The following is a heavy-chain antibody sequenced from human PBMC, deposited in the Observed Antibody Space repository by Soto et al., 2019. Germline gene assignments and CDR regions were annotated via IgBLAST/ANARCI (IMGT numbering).Heavy chain of an antibody. J-gene: IGHJ4*02. V-gene: IGHV1-18*01. CDR1: GYTFTSYG. Sequence: VASVKVSCKASGYTFTSYGISWVRQAPGQGLEWMGWISAYNGNTNYAQKLQGRVTMTTDTSTSTAYMELRSLRSDDTAVYYCARDHPHYYDSSGPPDYWGQGTLVTVSS. D-gene: IGHD3-22*01. CDR2: ISAYNGNT. CDR3: ARDHPHYYDSSGPPDY.